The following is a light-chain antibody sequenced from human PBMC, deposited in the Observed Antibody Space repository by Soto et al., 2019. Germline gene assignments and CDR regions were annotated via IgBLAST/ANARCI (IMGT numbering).Light chain of an antibody. CDR3: QAHDNTLSXRYV. CDR1: SSNIRANDD. J-gene: IGLJ1*01. V-gene: IGLV1-40*01. Sequence: QSFLRQPPSVSGAPVQTVTISCTGSSSNIRANDDLNWYQQRPGTSPKLLIFGNNNRPSGVPDRFSGSKCGTSASLAITGLQAEDEGDYYCQAHDNTLSXRYVLGRGTKVXV. CDR2: GNN.